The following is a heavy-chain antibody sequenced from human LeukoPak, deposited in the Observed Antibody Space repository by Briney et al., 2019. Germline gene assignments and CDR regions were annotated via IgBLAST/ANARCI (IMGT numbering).Heavy chain of an antibody. Sequence: GGSLRLSCAASGFTLCIYAIGGGPRAPRGGGEWGSAITGSGGSTYYADSVKGGFTISRDNSKNTLYLQMNSLRAEDTAVYYCARDRIKYYDSSGYGGIDYWGQGTLVTVSS. CDR3: ARDRIKYYDSSGYGGIDY. J-gene: IGHJ4*02. CDR1: GFTLCIYA. CDR2: ITGSGGST. D-gene: IGHD3-22*01. V-gene: IGHV3-23*01.